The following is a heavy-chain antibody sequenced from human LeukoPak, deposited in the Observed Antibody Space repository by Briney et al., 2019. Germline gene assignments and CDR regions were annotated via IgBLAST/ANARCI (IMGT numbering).Heavy chain of an antibody. Sequence: SETLSLTCAVSGGSFSDYYWSWIRQSPIKGLEWIGEINHSGSTHYNPSLKSRVTISVDTSKNQFSLRLTAVTAADTAVYYCARKEGGQLVNTRRWFDPWGQGTLVTVSS. V-gene: IGHV4-34*01. D-gene: IGHD6-13*01. J-gene: IGHJ5*02. CDR1: GGSFSDYY. CDR3: ARKEGGQLVNTRRWFDP. CDR2: INHSGST.